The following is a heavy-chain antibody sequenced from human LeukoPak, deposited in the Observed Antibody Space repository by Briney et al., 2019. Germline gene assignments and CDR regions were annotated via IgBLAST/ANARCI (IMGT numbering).Heavy chain of an antibody. Sequence: TGGSLRLSCAASGFTSSSYGMHWVRQAPGKGLEWVAVISYDGSNKYYADSAKGRFTISGDNPKNTLYLQMNSLRAEDTAVYYCARDPHSGYDNWFDRWGQGTLVTVSS. V-gene: IGHV3-30*03. CDR1: GFTSSSYG. D-gene: IGHD5-12*01. CDR2: ISYDGSNK. J-gene: IGHJ5*02. CDR3: ARDPHSGYDNWFDR.